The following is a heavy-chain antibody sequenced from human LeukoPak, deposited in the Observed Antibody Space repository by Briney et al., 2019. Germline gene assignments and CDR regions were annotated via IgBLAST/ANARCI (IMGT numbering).Heavy chain of an antibody. CDR1: GFTFSSYA. CDR3: AKGFDDYGDYVPYYYYGMDV. J-gene: IGHJ6*04. CDR2: ISGRGDST. D-gene: IGHD4/OR15-4a*01. Sequence: GGSLRLSCAASGFTFSSYAMSWVRQAPGRGLEWVSAISGRGDSTYYADSVKGRFTISRDNSKNTLYLQMNSLRAEDTAVYYCAKGFDDYGDYVPYYYYGMDVWGKGTTVTVSS. V-gene: IGHV3-23*01.